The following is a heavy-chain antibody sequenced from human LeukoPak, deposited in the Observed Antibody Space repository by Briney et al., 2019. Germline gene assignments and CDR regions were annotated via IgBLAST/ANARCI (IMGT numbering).Heavy chain of an antibody. CDR1: GGTFSSYA. Sequence: ASVKVSCKASGGTFSSYAISWVRQAPGQGLEWMGGIIPIFGTANYAQKFQGRVTITADKSTSTAYMELSSLRSEDTAVYYCARVVGSGSYYTPYYYYYYYMDVWGKGTTVTISS. V-gene: IGHV1-69*06. J-gene: IGHJ6*03. D-gene: IGHD3-10*01. CDR3: ARVVGSGSYYTPYYYYYYYMDV. CDR2: IIPIFGTA.